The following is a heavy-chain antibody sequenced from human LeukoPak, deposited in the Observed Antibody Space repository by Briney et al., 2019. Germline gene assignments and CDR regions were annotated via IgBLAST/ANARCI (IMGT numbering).Heavy chain of an antibody. CDR2: IEPKTDGETT. D-gene: IGHD2-21*01. Sequence: GGSLRLSCAASGFTFSNAYMNWVRQAPGKGLEWVGRIEPKTDGETTEYAAPVKGRFSISRDDSKNMLYLQMNSLKTEDTAVYYCITPLPYSAQGGQGTLVTVSS. J-gene: IGHJ4*02. V-gene: IGHV3-15*07. CDR1: GFTFSNAY. CDR3: ITPLPYSAQ.